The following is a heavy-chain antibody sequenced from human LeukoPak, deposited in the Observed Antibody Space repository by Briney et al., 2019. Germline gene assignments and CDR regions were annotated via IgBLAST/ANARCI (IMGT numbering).Heavy chain of an antibody. CDR1: VCSFPIYT. CDR2: ISVSGGST. V-gene: IGHV3-23*01. J-gene: IGHJ4*02. Sequence: PGGALTLSCVDPVCSFPIYTICAVCQAPPRGVEGVSRISVSGGSTYYAASLKGRCTISRVRSKNTLYLKINSLRSVETTLYYCARNRLRGDFDYWGQGTLVTVSS. CDR3: ARNRLRGDFDY. D-gene: IGHD1-14*01.